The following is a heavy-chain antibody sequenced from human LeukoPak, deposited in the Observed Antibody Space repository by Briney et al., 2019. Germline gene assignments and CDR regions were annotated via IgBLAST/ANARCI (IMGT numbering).Heavy chain of an antibody. CDR3: ASEGYSYGNTGGAFDI. Sequence: SETLSLTCTVSGGSISSSSYYWGWIRQPPGKGLEWIGSIYYSGSTYYNPSLKSRVTISVDTSKNQFSLKLSSVTAADTAVYYCASEGYSYGNTGGAFDIWGQGTMVTVSS. CDR1: GGSISSSSYY. V-gene: IGHV4-39*07. J-gene: IGHJ3*02. D-gene: IGHD5-18*01. CDR2: IYYSGST.